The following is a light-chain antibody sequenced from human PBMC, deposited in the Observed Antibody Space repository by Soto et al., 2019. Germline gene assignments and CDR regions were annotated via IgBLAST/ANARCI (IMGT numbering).Light chain of an antibody. CDR1: SSDVGGYNY. J-gene: IGLJ1*01. V-gene: IGLV2-14*01. CDR2: DVS. CDR3: SSYTSSSIYV. Sequence: QSALTQPASVSGPPGQSITISCTGTSSDVGGYNYVSWYQQHPGKAPKLMIYDVSNRPSGVSNRFSGSKSGNTASLTISGLQAEDEADYYCSSYTSSSIYVFGTGXKVTVL.